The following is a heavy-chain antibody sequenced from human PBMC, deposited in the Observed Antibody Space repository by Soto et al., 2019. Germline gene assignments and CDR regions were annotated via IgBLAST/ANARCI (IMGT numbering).Heavy chain of an antibody. Sequence: QVQLVQSGAEVKKPGSLVKVSCKASGGTFSSYAISWVRQAPGQGLEWMGGIIPIFGTANYAQKFQGRVTITADESTSTAYMELSSLRSEDTAVYYCASGRGTYYYDSSGYWRFDYWGQGTLVTVSS. CDR2: IIPIFGTA. CDR1: GGTFSSYA. J-gene: IGHJ4*02. V-gene: IGHV1-69*01. CDR3: ASGRGTYYYDSSGYWRFDY. D-gene: IGHD3-22*01.